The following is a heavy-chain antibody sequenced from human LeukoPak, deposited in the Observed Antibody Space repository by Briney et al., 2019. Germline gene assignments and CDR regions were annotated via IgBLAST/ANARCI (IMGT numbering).Heavy chain of an antibody. CDR1: GFTFSSNG. CDR3: TARFDL. CDR2: IKSRTDGEAT. Sequence: GGSLRLSCAASGFTFSSNGMNWVRQAPGKGLEWVARIKSRTDGEATDYAAPVKGRFTISRDDAENTLYLHMNSLKTEDTGVYYCTARFDLWGRGTLVTVSS. V-gene: IGHV3-15*01. J-gene: IGHJ2*01.